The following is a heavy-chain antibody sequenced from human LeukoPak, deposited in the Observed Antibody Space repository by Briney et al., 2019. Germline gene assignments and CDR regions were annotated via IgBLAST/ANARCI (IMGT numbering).Heavy chain of an antibody. J-gene: IGHJ6*03. CDR1: GFTFSSYW. CDR2: IKQDESDK. D-gene: IGHD2-15*01. CDR3: ARVGAATFYWYYMDV. V-gene: IGHV3-7*01. Sequence: PGGSLRLSCEASGFTFSSYWMSWVRQAPGKGLEWVANIKQDESDKYYVDSMKGRFTVSRDNANNSLYLQINSLRVGDTAVYFCARVGAATFYWYYMDVWGKGTTVTVSS.